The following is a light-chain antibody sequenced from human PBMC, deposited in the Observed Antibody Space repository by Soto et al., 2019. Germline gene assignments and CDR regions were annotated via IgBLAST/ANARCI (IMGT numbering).Light chain of an antibody. CDR3: PHYASLSWT. Sequence: TMSPAALSMTTGETATLSCRASQSVSNSLAWYQQKPGQAPRLLIYGASSRATGIPDRFSGSGSGTDFTLTICRLEPEDFAVYHCPHYASLSWTFGQGTNVAIK. CDR1: QSVSNS. V-gene: IGKV3-20*01. CDR2: GAS. J-gene: IGKJ1*01.